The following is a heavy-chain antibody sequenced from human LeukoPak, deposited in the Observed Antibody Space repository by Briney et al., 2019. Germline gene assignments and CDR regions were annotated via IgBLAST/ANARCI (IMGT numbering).Heavy chain of an antibody. CDR1: GFTFKIYH. V-gene: IGHV3-48*03. CDR2: ITSGASVI. D-gene: IGHD3-16*01. J-gene: IGHJ4*02. Sequence: PGRSLRLSCVASGFTFKIYHMNWVRQAPGKGLEWLSGITSGASVIYYADSVKGRFTISRDDAKNSLFLQMSGLTVDDTAVYYCARKRIADLGDETSFGGSPFDSWGQGTLVIVSS. CDR3: ARKRIADLGDETSFGGSPFDS.